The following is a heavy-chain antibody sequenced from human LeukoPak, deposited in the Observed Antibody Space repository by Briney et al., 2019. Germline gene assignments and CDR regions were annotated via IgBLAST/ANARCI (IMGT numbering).Heavy chain of an antibody. Sequence: ASVKVSCKVSGYTLTELSMHWVRQAPGKGLEWMGGFDPEDGETIYAQKFQGRVTMTEDTSTETAYMELSSLRSEDTAVYYCATGSMYSSGWYGIEFDYWGQGTLVTVSS. J-gene: IGHJ4*02. CDR3: ATGSMYSSGWYGIEFDY. V-gene: IGHV1-24*01. CDR1: GYTLTELS. CDR2: FDPEDGET. D-gene: IGHD6-19*01.